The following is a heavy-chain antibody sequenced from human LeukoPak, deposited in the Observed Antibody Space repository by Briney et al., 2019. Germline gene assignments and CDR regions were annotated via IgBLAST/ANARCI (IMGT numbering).Heavy chain of an antibody. D-gene: IGHD6-13*01. CDR2: ISYDGSNK. CDR1: GFTFSSYA. CDR3: ARDRSSSDTNWFDP. Sequence: PGGSLRLSCAASGFTFSSYAMHWVRQAPGKGLEWVAVISYDGSNKYYADSVKGRFTISRDNSKNTLYLQMNSLRAEDTAVYYCARDRSSSDTNWFDPWGQGTLVTVSS. J-gene: IGHJ5*02. V-gene: IGHV3-30*04.